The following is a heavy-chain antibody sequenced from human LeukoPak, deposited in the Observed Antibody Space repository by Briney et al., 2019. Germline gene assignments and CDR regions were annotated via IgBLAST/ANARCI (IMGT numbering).Heavy chain of an antibody. V-gene: IGHV3-48*03. CDR1: GFTFSSYV. D-gene: IGHD3-16*01. J-gene: IGHJ4*01. Sequence: GGSLRHSRAPSGFTFSSYVMNWVRQAPGKGLEWVSYISSGGGTVYYAVSVKGRFAISIDNAKNSLYLHMISLRAEDTAVYYCASRGLYYDYVHGFWGHGTLVTVSS. CDR2: ISSGGGTV. CDR3: ASRGLYYDYVHGF.